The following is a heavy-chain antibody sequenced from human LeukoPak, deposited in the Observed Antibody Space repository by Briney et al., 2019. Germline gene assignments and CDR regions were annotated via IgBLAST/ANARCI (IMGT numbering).Heavy chain of an antibody. CDR1: GFSLTTSGVR. Sequence: SGPPQAKPTQTLMLTCTFSGFSLTTSGVRVGWIRQPPGKALQWLALIYWHDDKRYSPSLKSRLNFTKDTSKNQVVLTMNNMDPVDTATYYCAHRRGMYKAAMGYWGQGTLVTVSS. CDR3: AHRRGMYKAAMGY. CDR2: IYWHDDK. J-gene: IGHJ4*02. D-gene: IGHD5-18*01. V-gene: IGHV2-5*01.